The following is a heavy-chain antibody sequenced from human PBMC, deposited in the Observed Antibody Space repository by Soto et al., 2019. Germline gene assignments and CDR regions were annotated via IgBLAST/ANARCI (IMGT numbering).Heavy chain of an antibody. CDR3: AKPDSSVVVVAAKYYLDY. CDR2: ISGSGGST. Sequence: GGSLRLSCAASGFTFSSYAMSWVRQAPGKGLEWVSAISGSGGSTYYADSVKGRFTISRDKSKNTLYLQMNSLRAEDTAVYYCAKPDSSVVVVAAKYYLDYWGQVTLVTVSS. CDR1: GFTFSSYA. V-gene: IGHV3-23*01. J-gene: IGHJ4*02. D-gene: IGHD2-15*01.